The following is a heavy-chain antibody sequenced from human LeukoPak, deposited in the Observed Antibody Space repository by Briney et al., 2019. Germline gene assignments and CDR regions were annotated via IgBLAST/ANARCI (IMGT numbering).Heavy chain of an antibody. CDR2: ILYDGSNK. V-gene: IGHV3-30*12. D-gene: IGHD5-18*01. CDR3: AKSADDTAMVDNWFDP. Sequence: GGSLRLSCAASGFTFSSYGMHWVRQAPGKGLEWVSVILYDGSNKNYADSVKGRFTISRDNSKNTMYLQMNSLRAEDTAVYYCAKSADDTAMVDNWFDPWGQGTLVTVSS. CDR1: GFTFSSYG. J-gene: IGHJ5*02.